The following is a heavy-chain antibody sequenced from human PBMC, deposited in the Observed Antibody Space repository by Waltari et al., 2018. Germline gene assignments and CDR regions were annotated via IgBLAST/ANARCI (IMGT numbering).Heavy chain of an antibody. V-gene: IGHV6-1*01. CDR1: GDRVSSNSAA. CDR3: VRGEYYDFSGWFDP. Sequence: QVQLQQSGPGLVKPSQTLSLTCAISGDRVSSNSAAWNWIRPSPSRGLEWLGRTYCRSKCYNDYAVSVKSRITINPDTSKNQFSLQLNSVTPEDTAVYYCVRGEYYDFSGWFDPWGQGTLVTVSS. J-gene: IGHJ5*02. CDR2: TYCRSKCYN. D-gene: IGHD3-3*01.